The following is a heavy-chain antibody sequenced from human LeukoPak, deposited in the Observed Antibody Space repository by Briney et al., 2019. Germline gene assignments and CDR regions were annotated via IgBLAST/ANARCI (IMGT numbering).Heavy chain of an antibody. CDR2: IKQDGSEK. D-gene: IGHD3-16*01. Sequence: GGSLRLFCAASGFTFSSYWMSWVRQAPGKGLEWVANIKQDGSEKYYVDSVKGRFTISRDNAKNSLYLQMNSLRAEDTAVYYCARVSRSFFHALDYWGQGTLVTVSS. CDR1: GFTFSSYW. J-gene: IGHJ4*02. CDR3: ARVSRSFFHALDY. V-gene: IGHV3-7*01.